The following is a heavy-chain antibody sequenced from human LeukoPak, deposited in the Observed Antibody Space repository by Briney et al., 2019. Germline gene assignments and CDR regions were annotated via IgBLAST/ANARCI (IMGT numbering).Heavy chain of an antibody. CDR3: ARRPQRYGMDV. CDR2: IYYSGST. J-gene: IGHJ6*02. CDR1: GGSISSYY. Sequence: SETLSLTCTVPGGSISSYYWSWIRQPPGKGLEWIGYIYYSGSTNYNPSLKSRVTISVDTSKNQFSLKLSSVTAADTAVYYCARRPQRYGMDVWGQGTTVTVSS. V-gene: IGHV4-59*08.